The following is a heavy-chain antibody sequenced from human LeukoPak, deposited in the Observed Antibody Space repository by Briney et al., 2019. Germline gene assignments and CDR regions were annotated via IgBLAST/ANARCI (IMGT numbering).Heavy chain of an antibody. CDR2: INPSAGST. CDR1: GYTFTSYY. D-gene: IGHD5-18*01. V-gene: IGHV1-46*01. CDR3: ARGGLQLLAPLDY. Sequence: ASVKVSCKASGYTFTSYYMHWVRQAAGQGLEWMGIINPSAGSTSYAQKFQGRVTMTRDTSSCTVCMELSSLRSEDTAVYYCARGGLQLLAPLDYWGQGTLVTVSS. J-gene: IGHJ4*02.